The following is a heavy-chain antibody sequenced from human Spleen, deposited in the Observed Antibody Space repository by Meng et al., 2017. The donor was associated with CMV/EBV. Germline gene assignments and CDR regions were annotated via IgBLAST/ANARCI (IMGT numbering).Heavy chain of an antibody. V-gene: IGHV1-2*02. Sequence: ASVKVSCKASGYTFSDYNIHWVRQAPGQGLEWMGWIHPKSGGTNYAQKFQGRVTMTRATSISTAYMELSGLRSDDTAVYYCARSLLATSSYSYYIMDVWGQGTTVTVSS. J-gene: IGHJ6*02. CDR2: IHPKSGGT. CDR1: GYTFSDYN. CDR3: ARSLLATSSYSYYIMDV. D-gene: IGHD5-12*01.